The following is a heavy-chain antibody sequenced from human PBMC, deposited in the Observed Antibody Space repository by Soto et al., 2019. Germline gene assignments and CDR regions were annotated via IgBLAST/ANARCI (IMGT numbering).Heavy chain of an antibody. CDR2: INPNSGGT. D-gene: IGHD5-18*01. CDR1: GYTVTGYY. V-gene: IGHV1-2*02. Sequence: ASVKVSGKASGYTVTGYYMHWVRQAPGQGLEWMGWINPNSGGTNYAQKFQGRVTMTRDTSISTAYMELSRLRSDDTAVYYCARDREDTAMVLFDYWGKGTLVTDSS. CDR3: ARDREDTAMVLFDY. J-gene: IGHJ4*02.